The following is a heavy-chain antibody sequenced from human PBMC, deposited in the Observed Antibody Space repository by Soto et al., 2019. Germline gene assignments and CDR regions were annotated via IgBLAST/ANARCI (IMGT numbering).Heavy chain of an antibody. CDR3: ARVLYYYDSSGPNRYIDY. CDR1: GGSISSGGYY. CDR2: IYYSGRT. D-gene: IGHD3-22*01. V-gene: IGHV4-31*03. J-gene: IGHJ4*02. Sequence: QVQLQESGPGLVKPSQTLPLTCTVSGGSISSGGYYWSWIRQHPGKGLEWIGYIYYSGRTYYNPSLTSRVTISVDTSNNQFSLKLSSVTAADKAVYYCARVLYYYDSSGPNRYIDYWGQGTLVTVSS.